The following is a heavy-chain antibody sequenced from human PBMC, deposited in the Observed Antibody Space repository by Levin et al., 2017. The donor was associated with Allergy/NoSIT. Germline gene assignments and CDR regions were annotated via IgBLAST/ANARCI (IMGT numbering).Heavy chain of an antibody. V-gene: IGHV5-51*01. CDR2: IYPGDSET. J-gene: IGHJ4*02. Sequence: GGSLRLSCKGSGYSFTTYWIGWVRQMPGKGLEWVGAIYPGDSETRYSPSFQGQVTISADKSITTAFLQWSSLKASDIGMYYCARQGSITAGAFDDWGTGTLVTVSS. CDR1: GYSFTTYW. D-gene: IGHD5-12*01. CDR3: ARQGSITAGAFDD.